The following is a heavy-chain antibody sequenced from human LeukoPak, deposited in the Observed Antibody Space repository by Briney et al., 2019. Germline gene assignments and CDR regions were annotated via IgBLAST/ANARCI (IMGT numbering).Heavy chain of an antibody. CDR2: IKQDGSEK. V-gene: IGHV3-7*01. Sequence: GGSLRLSCAPSEFTFRSYWMSWVRQAPGKGLEWVANIKQDGSEKYYVDSVKGRFTISRDNAKNSLYLQMNSLRAEDTAVYYCARDHLWSSDVWGKGTTVTVSS. CDR3: ARDHLWSSDV. CDR1: EFTFRSYW. D-gene: IGHD3-10*01. J-gene: IGHJ6*04.